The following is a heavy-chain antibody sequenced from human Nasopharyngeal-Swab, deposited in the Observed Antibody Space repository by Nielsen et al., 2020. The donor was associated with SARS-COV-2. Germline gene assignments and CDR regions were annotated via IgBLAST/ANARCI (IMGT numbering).Heavy chain of an antibody. CDR1: GYTFTSDG. V-gene: IGHV1-18*01. D-gene: IGHD2-2*01. Sequence: ASVKVSCKASGYTFTSDGISWVRQAPGQGLEWMGWISGYNGFTNYAQKFQGRVTMTTDTSTSTAYMELRSLASDDTAVYYCARDQGFTSSYWFDPWDQGTLVTVSS. CDR2: ISGYNGFT. J-gene: IGHJ5*02. CDR3: ARDQGFTSSYWFDP.